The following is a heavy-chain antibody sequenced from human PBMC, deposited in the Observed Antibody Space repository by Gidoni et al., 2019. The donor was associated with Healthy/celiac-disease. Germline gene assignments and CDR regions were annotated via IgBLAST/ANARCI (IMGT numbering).Heavy chain of an antibody. CDR1: GYNFTSYW. D-gene: IGHD3-22*01. CDR3: ARPHYYDSSGYFYYFDY. Sequence: EVQLVQSGAEVKKPGESLKISCKGSGYNFTSYWIGWVRQMPGKGLEWMGIMYPGDSDTRYSPSFQGQVTISADKSITTAYLQWSSLKASDTAMYYCARPHYYDSSGYFYYFDYWGQGTLVTVSS. V-gene: IGHV5-51*01. CDR2: MYPGDSDT. J-gene: IGHJ4*02.